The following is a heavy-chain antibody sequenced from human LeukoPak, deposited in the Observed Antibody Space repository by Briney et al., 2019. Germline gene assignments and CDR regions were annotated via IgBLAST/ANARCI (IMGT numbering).Heavy chain of an antibody. D-gene: IGHD4-17*01. CDR1: GYTFTGYY. J-gene: IGHJ3*02. V-gene: IGHV1-2*02. CDR2: IIPHSGDT. Sequence: ASVKVSCKASGYTFTGYYVHWVRQAPGQGLEWMGWIIPHSGDTNYAQKFQDRVTMTRGTSISTAYIELSRLTSDDTAVYYCARRFNGPNAFDIWGQGTMVTVSS. CDR3: ARRFNGPNAFDI.